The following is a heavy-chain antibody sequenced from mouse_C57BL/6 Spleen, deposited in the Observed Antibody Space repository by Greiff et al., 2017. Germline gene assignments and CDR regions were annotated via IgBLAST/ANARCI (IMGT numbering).Heavy chain of an antibody. CDR2: ISYDGSN. V-gene: IGHV3-6*01. CDR1: GYSITSGYY. J-gene: IGHJ2*01. Sequence: EVQLQQSGPGLVKPSQSLSLTCSVTGYSITSGYYWNWIRQFPGNKLEWMGYISYDGSNNYNPSLNNRIPITRDTSKHQFFLKLNSVTTEDTATYYCARASYYFDYWGQGTTLTVSS. CDR3: ARASYYFDY.